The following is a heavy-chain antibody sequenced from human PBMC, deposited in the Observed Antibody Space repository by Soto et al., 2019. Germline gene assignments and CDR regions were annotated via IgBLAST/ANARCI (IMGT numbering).Heavy chain of an antibody. CDR2: INAGNGNT. J-gene: IGHJ6*02. Sequence: ASVKVSCKASGYTFTTYAMHWVRQAPGQRPEWMGWINAGNGNTKYSQKFQGRVTITSDTSASTAYMELSSLRSEDTAVYYCARVPSYSSGWHDYYYYGMDVWGQGTTVTVSS. D-gene: IGHD6-19*01. CDR3: ARVPSYSSGWHDYYYYGMDV. V-gene: IGHV1-3*01. CDR1: GYTFTTYA.